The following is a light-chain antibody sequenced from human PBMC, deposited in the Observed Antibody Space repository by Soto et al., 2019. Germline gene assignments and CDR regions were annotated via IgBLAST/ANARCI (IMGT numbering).Light chain of an antibody. CDR2: GAS. J-gene: IGKJ5*01. Sequence: ALKQSPGTLPSSPGDLATDCCSVSQNVSSSYLAWYQQKPGQAPRLLIYGASSRATGIPDRFSGSGSGTDFTLTISRLEPEDFAVYYCQQRSNWLSITFGQGTEVEIK. CDR1: QNVSSSY. CDR3: QQRSNWLSIT. V-gene: IGKV3D-20*02.